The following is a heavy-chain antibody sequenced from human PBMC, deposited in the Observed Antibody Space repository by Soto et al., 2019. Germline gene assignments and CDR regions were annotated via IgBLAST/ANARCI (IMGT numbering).Heavy chain of an antibody. J-gene: IGHJ6*02. D-gene: IGHD2-8*01. CDR3: ARGVWGYCTNGVCYDYYYYGMDV. Sequence: ASVKVSCKASGYTFTSYDINWVRQATGQGLEWMGWMNPNSGNTGYAQKFQGRVTMTRNTSISTAYMELSSLRSEDTAVYYCARGVWGYCTNGVCYDYYYYGMDVWGQGTTVTVS. CDR1: GYTFTSYD. V-gene: IGHV1-8*01. CDR2: MNPNSGNT.